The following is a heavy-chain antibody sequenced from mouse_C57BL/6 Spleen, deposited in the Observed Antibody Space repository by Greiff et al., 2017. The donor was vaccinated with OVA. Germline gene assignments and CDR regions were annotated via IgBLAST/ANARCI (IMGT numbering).Heavy chain of an antibody. CDR3: ARPYDYDGPFDY. V-gene: IGHV1-55*01. J-gene: IGHJ2*01. CDR2: IYPGSGST. D-gene: IGHD2-4*01. CDR1: GYTFTSYW. Sequence: VQLQQPGAELVKPGASVKMSCKASGYTFTSYWITWVKQRPGQGLEWIGDIYPGSGSTNYNEKFKSKATLTVDTSSSTAYMQLSSLTSEDSAVYYCARPYDYDGPFDYWGQGTTLTVSS.